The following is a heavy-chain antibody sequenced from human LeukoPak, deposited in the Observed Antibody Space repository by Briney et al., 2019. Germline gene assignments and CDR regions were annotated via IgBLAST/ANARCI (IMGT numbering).Heavy chain of an antibody. CDR3: ARAPLTMILVVIYEWYFDL. D-gene: IGHD3-22*01. V-gene: IGHV3-23*01. CDR1: GFTFSSYA. CDR2: ISGSGGST. J-gene: IGHJ2*01. Sequence: PGGSLRLPCAASGFTFSSYAMSWVRQAPGKGLEWVSAISGSGGSTYYADSVKGRFTISRDNSKNTLYLQMNGLRAEDTAVYYCARAPLTMILVVIYEWYFDLWGRGTLVTVSS.